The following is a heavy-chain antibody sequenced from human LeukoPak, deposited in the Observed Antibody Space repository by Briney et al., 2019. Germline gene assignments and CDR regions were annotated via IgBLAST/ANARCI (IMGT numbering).Heavy chain of an antibody. CDR1: GFTFSNYY. J-gene: IGHJ4*02. Sequence: PGGSLILSCAASGFTFSNYYMSWIRQAPGKGLEWVSYISGSSGSTNYADSVMGRFTISRDNGKNSLYLQMNSLRAEDTAVYYCARDQGENYDSSGYYPYWGQGTLVTVSS. CDR3: ARDQGENYDSSGYYPY. D-gene: IGHD3-22*01. CDR2: ISGSSGST. V-gene: IGHV3-11*06.